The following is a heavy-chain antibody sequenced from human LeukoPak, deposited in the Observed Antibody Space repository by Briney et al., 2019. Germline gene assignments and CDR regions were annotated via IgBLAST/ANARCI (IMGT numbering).Heavy chain of an antibody. CDR3: SRGQKDPYGPEFDY. V-gene: IGHV3-49*04. Sequence: GSLRLSCTTSGFIFGDYNMNWVRQAPGKGLEWVGYIRAKIHDWTTDFAASVKGRFTISRDDSKSIAYLQMTSLKSEDTAVYYCSRGQKDPYGPEFDYWGRGTLVTVSS. D-gene: IGHD3-10*01. J-gene: IGHJ4*02. CDR1: GFIFGDYN. CDR2: IRAKIHDWTT.